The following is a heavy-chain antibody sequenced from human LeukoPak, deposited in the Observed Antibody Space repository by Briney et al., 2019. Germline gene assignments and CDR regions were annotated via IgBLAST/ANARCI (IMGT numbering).Heavy chain of an antibody. J-gene: IGHJ4*02. V-gene: IGHV4-59*01. D-gene: IGHD6-25*01. CDR2: IYYSGST. CDR3: ARVGGRDDY. Sequence: SETLSLTCTVSGGSIGSYYWSWIRQPPGKGLEWIGYIYYSGSTNYNPSLKSRVTISVDTSKNQFSLKLSSVTAADTAVYYCARVGGRDDYWGQGTLVTVSS. CDR1: GGSIGSYY.